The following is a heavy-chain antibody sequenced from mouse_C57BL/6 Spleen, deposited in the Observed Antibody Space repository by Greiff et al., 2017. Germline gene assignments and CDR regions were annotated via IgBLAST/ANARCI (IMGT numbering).Heavy chain of an antibody. CDR3: ARAGTGY. D-gene: IGHD4-1*01. J-gene: IGHJ2*01. CDR2: ISSGSSTI. V-gene: IGHV5-17*01. Sequence: DVKLVESGGGLVKPGGSLKLSCAASGFTFSDYGMHWVRQAPEKGLEWVAYISSGSSTIYYADTVKGRFTISRDNAKNTLFLQMTSLRAEDTAMYYCARAGTGYWGQGTTLTVSS. CDR1: GFTFSDYG.